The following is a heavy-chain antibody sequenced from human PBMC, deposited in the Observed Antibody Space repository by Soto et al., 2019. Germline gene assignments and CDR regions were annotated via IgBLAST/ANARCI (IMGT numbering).Heavy chain of an antibody. V-gene: IGHV3-23*01. D-gene: IGHD6-19*01. CDR3: AKELGSSGWYTDAFDI. Sequence: ESGGGLVQPGGSLRLSCAASGFTFSSYAMSWVRQAPGKGLEWVSAISGSGGSTYYADSVKGRFTISRDNSKNTLYLQMNSLRAEDTAVYYCAKELGSSGWYTDAFDIWGQGTMVTVSS. CDR2: ISGSGGST. J-gene: IGHJ3*02. CDR1: GFTFSSYA.